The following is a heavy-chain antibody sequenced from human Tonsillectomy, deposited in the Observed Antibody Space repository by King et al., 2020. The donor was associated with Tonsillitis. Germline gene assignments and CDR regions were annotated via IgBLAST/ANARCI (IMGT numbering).Heavy chain of an antibody. CDR1: GDSITSTGYY. CDR2: VFYSGST. D-gene: IGHD2-21*01. Sequence: LQLQESGPGLVKPSETLSLTCTVSGDSITSTGYYWGWIRQPPGKGLEWIGSVFYSGSTYYNPSLKRRVTISVDTSKNQFSLRLNSLTAADTAVYYCATQIVVVDEEKIGRVWYWFDPWGQGTLVTVSS. J-gene: IGHJ5*02. CDR3: ATQIVVVDEEKIGRVWYWFDP. V-gene: IGHV4-39*01.